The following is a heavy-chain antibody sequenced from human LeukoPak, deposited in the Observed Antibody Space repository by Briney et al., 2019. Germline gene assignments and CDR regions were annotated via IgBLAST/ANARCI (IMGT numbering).Heavy chain of an antibody. CDR3: AKFRYHSNDNNYLDFNY. CDR1: GFTFSSYA. V-gene: IGHV3-23*01. J-gene: IGHJ4*02. CDR2: ISGSGGHT. Sequence: PGGSLRLSCAASGFTFSSYAMGWVRQAPGKGPEWVSSISGSGGHTYFADSVKGRFTISRDNSKNTLELQMNSLKVEDTAVYYCAKFRYHSNDNNYLDFNYWGQGTLVTVSS. D-gene: IGHD3-22*01.